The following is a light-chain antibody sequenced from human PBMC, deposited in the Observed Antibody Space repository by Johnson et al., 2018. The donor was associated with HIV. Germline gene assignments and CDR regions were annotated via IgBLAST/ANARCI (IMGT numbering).Light chain of an antibody. CDR1: SSNIGNNY. CDR3: GTWDTSLSAPYV. J-gene: IGLJ1*01. V-gene: IGLV1-51*02. Sequence: QSVLTQPPSVSAAPGQKVTISCSGSSSNIGNNYVSWYQQLPGTVPKLLICENNKRPSGIPDRFSGSTSGTSATLGITGLQTGDEADYYCGTWDTSLSAPYVFGTGTKVTVL. CDR2: ENN.